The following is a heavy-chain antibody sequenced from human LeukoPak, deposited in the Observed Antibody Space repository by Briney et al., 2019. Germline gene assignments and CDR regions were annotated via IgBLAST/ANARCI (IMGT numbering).Heavy chain of an antibody. CDR3: ARDPGGDSSGDPGY. CDR2: IYSDANT. D-gene: IGHD3-22*01. V-gene: IGHV3-66*01. J-gene: IGHJ4*02. Sequence: GGSLRLSCAASGFTVSNNYMSWVRQAPGKGLEWVSVIYSDANTSYADSVKGRFTISRDNSKNTLYLQMNSLRAEDTAVYYCARDPGGDSSGDPGYWGQGTLVTVSS. CDR1: GFTVSNNY.